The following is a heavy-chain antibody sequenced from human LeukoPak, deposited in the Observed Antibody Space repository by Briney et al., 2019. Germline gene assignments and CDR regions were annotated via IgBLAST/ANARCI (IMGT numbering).Heavy chain of an antibody. CDR1: GFTFSSYC. V-gene: IGHV3-7*01. J-gene: IGHJ4*02. CDR3: AKSTTVTQRGYFDY. Sequence: GGSLRLSCAASGFTFSSYCMSWVRQAPGKGLEWVANIKQDGSEKYYVDSVKGRFTISRDNAKNSLYLQMNSLRAEDTAVYYCAKSTTVTQRGYFDYWGQGTLVTVSS. CDR2: IKQDGSEK. D-gene: IGHD4-17*01.